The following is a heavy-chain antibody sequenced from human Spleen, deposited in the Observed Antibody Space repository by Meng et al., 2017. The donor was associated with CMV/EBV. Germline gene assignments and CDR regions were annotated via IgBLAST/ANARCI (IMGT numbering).Heavy chain of an antibody. CDR3: ARHEVTTQLGLL. CDR2: IIPMFGMA. V-gene: IGHV1-69*04. CDR1: GGTFSSYA. D-gene: IGHD4-17*01. J-gene: IGHJ4*02. Sequence: QVQPVQSGAEVKKPGSSVKVSCQTSGGTFSSYAVSWVRQAPGQGLEWMGRIIPMFGMADYAPKFQGRVTITADKSTSTAYMELSRLSSEDTAFYYCARHEVTTQLGLLWGQGTLVTVSS.